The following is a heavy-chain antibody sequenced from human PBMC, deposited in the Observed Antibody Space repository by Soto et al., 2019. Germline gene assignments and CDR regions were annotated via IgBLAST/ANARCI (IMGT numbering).Heavy chain of an antibody. CDR3: ARVEYCSSTSCYAFWFDP. D-gene: IGHD2-2*01. CDR1: GYTFTSYD. Sequence: ASVKVSCKASGYTFTSYDINWVRQATGQGLEWKGWMNPNSGNTGYAQKFQGRVTMTRNTSISTAYMELSSLRSEDTAVYYCARVEYCSSTSCYAFWFDPWGQGTLVTVSS. J-gene: IGHJ5*02. V-gene: IGHV1-8*01. CDR2: MNPNSGNT.